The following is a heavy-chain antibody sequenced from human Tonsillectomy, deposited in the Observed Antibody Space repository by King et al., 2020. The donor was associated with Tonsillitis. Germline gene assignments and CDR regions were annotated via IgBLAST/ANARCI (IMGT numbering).Heavy chain of an antibody. Sequence: VQLQESGPGLVKPSQTLSLTCSVSVGSISSGGYYWSWIRQHPGKGLEWIGYIYYSGGTYYNPSLKSRVTMSVDTSKNQFSLSLTSVTAADTAVYFCASYHCSGTTCYWGYWGQGTLVTVSS. CDR2: IYYSGGT. CDR1: VGSISSGGYY. V-gene: IGHV4-31*03. CDR3: ASYHCSGTTCYWGY. J-gene: IGHJ4*02. D-gene: IGHD2-2*01.